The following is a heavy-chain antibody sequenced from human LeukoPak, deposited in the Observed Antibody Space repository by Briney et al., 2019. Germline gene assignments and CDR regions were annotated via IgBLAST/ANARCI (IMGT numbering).Heavy chain of an antibody. CDR3: ARLVGATCADAFDI. D-gene: IGHD1-26*01. V-gene: IGHV3-20*04. J-gene: IGHJ3*02. CDR1: GFTFDDYG. CDR2: INWNGGST. Sequence: GGSLRLSCAASGFTFDDYGMSWVRQAPGKGLEWVSGINWNGGSTGYADSVKGRFTISRDNAKNSLYLQMNSLRAEDTALYYCARLVGATCADAFDIWGQGTMVTVSS.